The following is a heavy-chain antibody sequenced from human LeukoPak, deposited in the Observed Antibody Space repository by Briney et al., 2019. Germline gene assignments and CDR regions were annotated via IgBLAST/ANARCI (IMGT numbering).Heavy chain of an antibody. V-gene: IGHV4-39*01. CDR2: IYYSGST. J-gene: IGHJ4*02. D-gene: IGHD3-9*01. CDR1: GGSISSSGYY. CDR3: ASEYYDILTGYTPHDY. Sequence: SETLSLTCTVSGGSISSSGYYWGWIRQPPGKGLEWIGSIYYSGSTYYNPSLKSRVTISGDTSKNQFSLKLSSVTAADTAVYYCASEYYDILTGYTPHDYWGQGTLVIVSS.